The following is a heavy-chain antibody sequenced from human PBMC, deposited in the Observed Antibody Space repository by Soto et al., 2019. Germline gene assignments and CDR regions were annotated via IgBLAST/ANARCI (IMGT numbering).Heavy chain of an antibody. CDR2: MNSDASTT. CDR1: GFSFSNSW. J-gene: IGHJ4*02. Sequence: EVQLVESGGGLVQPGGSLRLSCAASGFSFSNSWMHWVRQAPEKGLLWVSRMNSDASTTTYADSVKGRVTISGDNAKNTLYLQMNSLRAADTAVYYCVRDGGQWGQGTLVTVSS. CDR3: VRDGGQ. V-gene: IGHV3-74*03. D-gene: IGHD3-16*01.